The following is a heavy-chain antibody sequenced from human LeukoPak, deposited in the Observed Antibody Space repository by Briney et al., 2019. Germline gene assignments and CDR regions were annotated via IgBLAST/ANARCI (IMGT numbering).Heavy chain of an antibody. V-gene: IGHV4-38-2*01. Sequence: SETLSLTCAVSGYSISSGYYWGWIRRPPGKGLEWIGSIYHSGSTYYNPSLKSRVTISVDTSKNQFSLKLSSVTAADTAVYYCARQGYQLLFDYWGQGTLVTVSS. CDR2: IYHSGST. D-gene: IGHD2-2*01. CDR3: ARQGYQLLFDY. CDR1: GYSISSGYY. J-gene: IGHJ4*02.